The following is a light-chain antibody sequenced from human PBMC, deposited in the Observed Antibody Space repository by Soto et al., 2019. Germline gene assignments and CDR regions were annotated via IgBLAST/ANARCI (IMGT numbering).Light chain of an antibody. V-gene: IGKV3-20*01. Sequence: EIVLTQSPGTLSLSPGERATLSCRASQSVDSNYLAWYQHKPGQAPRLLISDASKRATDIPDRASGRGAGTDFTLTISRLEPEDFAVYYGQQFGNSPTTFGQGKRLVIK. CDR2: DAS. CDR3: QQFGNSPTT. J-gene: IGKJ5*01. CDR1: QSVDSNY.